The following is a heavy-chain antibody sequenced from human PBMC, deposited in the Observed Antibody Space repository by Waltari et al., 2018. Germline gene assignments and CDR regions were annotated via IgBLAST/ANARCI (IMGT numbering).Heavy chain of an antibody. J-gene: IGHJ4*02. CDR1: GFNFNDYG. D-gene: IGHD1-1*01. CDR2: VSFEETTQ. V-gene: IGHV3-30*03. Sequence: QVHLVESGGGVVQPGGSLRLSCAGSGFNFNDYGIHWVRQAPGKGLEWLAVVSFEETTQYNADSVKGRFTISRDKSMNTVYLEMNSLRPDDTAMYYCASVTGTGYWGQGTLVTVSS. CDR3: ASVTGTGY.